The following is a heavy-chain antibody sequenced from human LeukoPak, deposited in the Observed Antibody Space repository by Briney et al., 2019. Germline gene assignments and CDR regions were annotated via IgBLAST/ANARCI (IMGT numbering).Heavy chain of an antibody. CDR2: IYYSGST. Sequence: SETLSLTCTVSGGSISSSSYYWGWIRQPPGTGLEWIGSIYYSGSTYYNPSLKSRVTISVDTSKNQFSLKLSSVTAADTAVYYCARDRSGWYPPYYYYYMDVWGKGTKVTVSS. CDR1: GGSISSSSYY. J-gene: IGHJ6*03. D-gene: IGHD6-19*01. V-gene: IGHV4-39*07. CDR3: ARDRSGWYPPYYYYYMDV.